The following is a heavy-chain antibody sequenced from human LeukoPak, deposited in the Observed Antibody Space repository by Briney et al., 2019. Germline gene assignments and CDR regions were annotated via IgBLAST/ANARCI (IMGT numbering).Heavy chain of an antibody. CDR3: ARDWVPPYCSGGSCYPHYGMDV. CDR1: GGSISSYY. CDR2: IYYSGST. V-gene: IGHV4-59*01. D-gene: IGHD2-15*01. J-gene: IGHJ6*02. Sequence: SETLSLTCTVSGGSISSYYWSWIRRPPGKGLEWIGYIYYSGSTNYNPSLKSRVTISVDTSKNQFSLKLSSVTAADTAVYYCARDWVPPYCSGGSCYPHYGMDVWGQGTTVTVSS.